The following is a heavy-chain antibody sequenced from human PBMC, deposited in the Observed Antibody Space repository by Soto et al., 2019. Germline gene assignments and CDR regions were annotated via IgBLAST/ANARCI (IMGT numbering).Heavy chain of an antibody. CDR1: GGYIGSGGYY. J-gene: IGHJ5*02. CDR2: IYYSGST. CDR3: ARVSAIFGVEDHNWFDP. V-gene: IGHV4-31*03. D-gene: IGHD3-3*01. Sequence: SETLSLTCTVSGGYIGSGGYYWSWIRQHPGKGLEWIGYIYYSGSTYYNPSLKSRVTISVDTSKNQFSLKLSSVTAADTAVYYCARVSAIFGVEDHNWFDPWGQGTLVTVSS.